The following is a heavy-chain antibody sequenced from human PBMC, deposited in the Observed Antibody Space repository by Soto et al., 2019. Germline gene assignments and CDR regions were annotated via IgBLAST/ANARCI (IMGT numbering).Heavy chain of an antibody. V-gene: IGHV4-4*02. CDR1: GGSISSSNW. CDR2: IYHRGST. Sequence: QVQLQESGPGLVNPSGTLSLTCAGSGGSISSSNWWSWVRQPPGKGLEWIGEIYHRGSTNYNPSLKSRDSISVDKSKNQVSLKLCSVPAADTAVYYCARCSIVGANRFDYWGQGTLVTVSS. CDR3: ARCSIVGANRFDY. D-gene: IGHD1-26*01. J-gene: IGHJ4*02.